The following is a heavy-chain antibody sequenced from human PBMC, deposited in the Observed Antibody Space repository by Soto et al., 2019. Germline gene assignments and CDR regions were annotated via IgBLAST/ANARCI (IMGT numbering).Heavy chain of an antibody. CDR1: GDSIRGNTPY. CDR3: VKPYTSGWDYVQH. Sequence: NPSDTLSLTCGVSGDSIRGNTPYWGRIRQPPGQGLQWIGSTYHSWSTYYNSSLKSRVTISVDTSKNKFSLMRRSVTAADAAVYYCVKPYTSGWDYVQHWGRGTLVTVSS. V-gene: IGHV4-39*01. D-gene: IGHD6-19*01. CDR2: TYHSWST. J-gene: IGHJ1*01.